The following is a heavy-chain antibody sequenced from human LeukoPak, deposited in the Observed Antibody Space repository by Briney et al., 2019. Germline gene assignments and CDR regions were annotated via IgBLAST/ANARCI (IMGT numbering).Heavy chain of an antibody. CDR3: ARGGQCGGDCYSLDY. V-gene: IGHV4-59*01. CDR1: GGSINGYS. CDR2: MYSSGST. J-gene: IGHJ4*02. D-gene: IGHD2-21*02. Sequence: KPSETLSLACTVSGGSINGYSWTWIRQPPGKGLEWIGYMYSSGSTNYNPSLESRVTISVDTSKNQFSLKLRSVTAADTAVYYCARGGQCGGDCYSLDYWGQGTLVTVSS.